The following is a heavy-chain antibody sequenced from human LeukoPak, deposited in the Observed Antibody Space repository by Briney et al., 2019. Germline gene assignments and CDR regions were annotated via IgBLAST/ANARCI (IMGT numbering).Heavy chain of an antibody. Sequence: PGGSLRLSCAASGFTFSDYYMSLIRRAPGKGLGWVSYISSSGSTIYYADSVKGRFTISRDNAKNSLYLQMNSLRAVDTAVYYCARDGGDVLRYFDWLYGYFDYWGQGTLVTVSS. CDR2: ISSSGSTI. CDR1: GFTFSDYY. V-gene: IGHV3-11*04. D-gene: IGHD3-9*01. J-gene: IGHJ4*02. CDR3: ARDGGDVLRYFDWLYGYFDY.